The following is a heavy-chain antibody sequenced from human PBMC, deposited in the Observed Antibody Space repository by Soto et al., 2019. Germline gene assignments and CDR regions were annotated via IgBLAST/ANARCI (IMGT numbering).Heavy chain of an antibody. CDR3: ARVNGHYDFWSGYFDY. V-gene: IGHV3-53*01. CDR2: IYSGGST. CDR1: GFTVSSNY. Sequence: GGSLRLSCAASGFTVSSNYMSWVRQAPGKGLEWVSVIYSGGSTYYADSVKGRFTISRDNSKNTLYFQMNSLRAEDTAVYYCARVNGHYDFWSGYFDYWGQGTLVTVSS. D-gene: IGHD3-3*01. J-gene: IGHJ4*02.